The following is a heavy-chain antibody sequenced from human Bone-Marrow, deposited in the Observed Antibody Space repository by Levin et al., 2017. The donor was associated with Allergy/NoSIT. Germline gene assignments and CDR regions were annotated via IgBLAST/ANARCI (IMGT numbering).Heavy chain of an antibody. CDR3: AKDMMLGSGWFDY. Sequence: GESLKISCAASGFTFSSYGMHWVRQAPGKGLEWVAVISYDGSNKYYADSVKGRFTISRDNSKNTLYLQMNSLRAEDTAVYYCAKDMMLGSGWFDYWGQGTLVTVSS. J-gene: IGHJ4*02. CDR2: ISYDGSNK. D-gene: IGHD6-19*01. CDR1: GFTFSSYG. V-gene: IGHV3-30*18.